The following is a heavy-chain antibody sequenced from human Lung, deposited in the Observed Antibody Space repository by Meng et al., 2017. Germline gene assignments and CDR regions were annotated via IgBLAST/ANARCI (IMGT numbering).Heavy chain of an antibody. J-gene: IGHJ4*02. CDR3: ARGPTTMAHDFDY. D-gene: IGHD4-11*01. CDR2: INHSGST. V-gene: IGHV4-34*01. CDR1: GGSFSDYY. Sequence: VQPNQWGLGLLKPSETLSLTCVVSGGSFSDYYWSWIRQPPGKGLEWIGEINHSGSTNYNPSLESRATISVDTSQNNLSLKLSSVTAADSAVYYCARGPTTMAHDFDYWGQGTLVTVSS.